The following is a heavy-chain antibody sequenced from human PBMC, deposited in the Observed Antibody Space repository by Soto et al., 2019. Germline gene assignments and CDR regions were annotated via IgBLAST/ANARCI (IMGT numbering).Heavy chain of an antibody. J-gene: IGHJ6*02. D-gene: IGHD2-15*01. Sequence: QVQLVQSGAEVKKPGSSVKVSCKASGGTFSSYAISWVRQAPGQGLEWMGGIIPIFGTANYAQKFQGRVTITAEESTSTAYMELSSLRSEDTAVYYCARDRVVVVVAAIHYYGMDVWGQGTTVTVSS. CDR1: GGTFSSYA. V-gene: IGHV1-69*12. CDR2: IIPIFGTA. CDR3: ARDRVVVVVAAIHYYGMDV.